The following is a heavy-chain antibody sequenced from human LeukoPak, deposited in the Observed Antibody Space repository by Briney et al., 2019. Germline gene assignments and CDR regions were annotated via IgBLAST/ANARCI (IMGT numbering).Heavy chain of an antibody. CDR1: GGTFGSYA. Sequence: SVKVSCKASGGTFGSYAISWVRQAPGQGLEWMGGIIPIFGTANYAQKFQGRVTITADESTSTAYMELSSLRSEDTAVYYCARGSSGWAQLGYWGQGTLVTISS. V-gene: IGHV1-69*13. CDR2: IIPIFGTA. CDR3: ARGSSGWAQLGY. J-gene: IGHJ4*02. D-gene: IGHD6-19*01.